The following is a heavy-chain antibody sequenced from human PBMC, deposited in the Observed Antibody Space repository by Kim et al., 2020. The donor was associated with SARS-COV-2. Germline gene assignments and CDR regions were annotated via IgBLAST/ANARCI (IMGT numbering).Heavy chain of an antibody. J-gene: IGHJ4*02. CDR3: AGQSTAMVIL. V-gene: IGHV4-39*01. CDR2: IYYSGST. CDR1: GGSISSSSYY. D-gene: IGHD5-18*01. Sequence: SETLSLTCTVSGGSISSSSYYWGWIRQPPGKGLEWIGSIYYSGSTYYNPSLKSRVTISVDTSKNQFSVKLSSVTAADTAVYYCAGQSTAMVILWGQGTLVTVSS.